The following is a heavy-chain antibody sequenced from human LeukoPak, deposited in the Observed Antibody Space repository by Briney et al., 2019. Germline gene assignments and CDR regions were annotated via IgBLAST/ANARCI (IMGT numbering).Heavy chain of an antibody. V-gene: IGHV3-7*01. J-gene: IGHJ4*02. CDR2: IKQDGSEK. CDR3: GADSGSYYGWLDY. Sequence: PGGSLRLSCAAYGFTFNTYWMSWVRQAPGKGLEWVANIKQDGSEKYYVNSMKGRFTISRDNAKNSLYLQMNSLRAEDTAVYYCGADSGSYYGWLDYWGQGTLVTVSS. D-gene: IGHD1-26*01. CDR1: GFTFNTYW.